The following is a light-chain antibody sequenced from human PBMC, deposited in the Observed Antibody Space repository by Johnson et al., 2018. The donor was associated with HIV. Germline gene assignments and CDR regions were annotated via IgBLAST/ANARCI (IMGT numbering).Light chain of an antibody. CDR3: ATWDNSLKGV. CDR2: DND. CDR1: NSNIGNNY. V-gene: IGLV1-51*01. J-gene: IGLJ1*01. Sequence: QSVLTQPPSVSAAPGQKVTISCSGSNSNIGNNYVSWYQQLPGTAPKLLIYDNDKRPSGIPDRFSGSKSGTSATLGVTGLQTGDEADYYCATWDNSLKGVFGTGTNVTVL.